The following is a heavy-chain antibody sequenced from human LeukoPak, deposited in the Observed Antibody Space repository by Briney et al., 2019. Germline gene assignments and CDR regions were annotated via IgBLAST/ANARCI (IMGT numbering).Heavy chain of an antibody. CDR3: TRDEGTLLSAFDI. J-gene: IGHJ3*02. CDR2: IYHSGNT. CDR1: GAYISSGGFY. D-gene: IGHD3-10*01. Sequence: SETLSLTCTVSGAYISSGGFYWTWIRQPPGKGLEWIGYIYHSGNTYSNPSLNSRVTISIDRSQNLFSLELHSVTAADTAVYYCTRDEGTLLSAFDIWGQGTMVTVSS. V-gene: IGHV4-30-2*01.